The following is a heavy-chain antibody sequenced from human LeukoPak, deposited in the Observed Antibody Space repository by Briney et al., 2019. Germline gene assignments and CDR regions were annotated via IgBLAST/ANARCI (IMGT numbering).Heavy chain of an antibody. CDR1: GYTFTSYY. Sequence: ASVKVSCKASGYTFTSYYMHWVRQAPGQGLEWMGIINPSGGSTDYAQKFQGRVTMTTDTSTSTAYMELRSLRSDDTAVYYCARDSSGWYRDYYYYYMDVWGKGTTVTVSS. V-gene: IGHV1-46*01. CDR2: INPSGGST. J-gene: IGHJ6*03. CDR3: ARDSSGWYRDYYYYYMDV. D-gene: IGHD6-19*01.